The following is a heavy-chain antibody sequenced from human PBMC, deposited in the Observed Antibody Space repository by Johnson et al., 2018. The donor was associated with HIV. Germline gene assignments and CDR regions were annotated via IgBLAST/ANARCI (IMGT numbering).Heavy chain of an antibody. Sequence: MLLVESGGGVVQPGGSLRLSCAASAFTFSNYWMNWVRQAPGKGLEWVANIKQDGSEKYYVISVTGRSTISRDNAKHSLSLQMNSLRAEDTAVYYCAREGILWFGELFIGMGIWGQGKMVIVSS. CDR2: IKQDGSEK. V-gene: IGHV3-7*01. D-gene: IGHD3-10*01. J-gene: IGHJ3*02. CDR3: AREGILWFGELFIGMGI. CDR1: AFTFSNYW.